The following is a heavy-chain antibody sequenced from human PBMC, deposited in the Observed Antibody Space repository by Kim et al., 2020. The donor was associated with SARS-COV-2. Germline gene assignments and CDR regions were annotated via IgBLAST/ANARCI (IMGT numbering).Heavy chain of an antibody. J-gene: IGHJ4*02. Sequence: GGSMRLSCAASGFTFSSYDMAWVRQAPGKGLEYVSSIETRDGVTHYTDSVEGRFTISRDNYRNTVYLQMNGLTAEDTAVYYCTTYIDPKFDYWGQGTLVTVSS. D-gene: IGHD5-12*01. CDR1: GFTFSSYD. V-gene: IGHV3-23*01. CDR2: IETRDGVT. CDR3: TTYIDPKFDY.